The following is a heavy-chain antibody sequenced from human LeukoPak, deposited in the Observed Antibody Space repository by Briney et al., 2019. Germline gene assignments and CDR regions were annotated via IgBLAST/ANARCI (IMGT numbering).Heavy chain of an antibody. CDR3: ARYGYYSGMDV. CDR2: MNQDGSET. CDR1: AFTFIMYW. Sequence: GSLRLSFAASAFTFIMYWMSWVRQAPGKGLESVAKMNQDGSETHYVDSVKGRFTVSRDNAKNSLYLQMNSLRAEDTAIYYCARYGYYSGMDVWGQGTTVTVSS. D-gene: IGHD4-17*01. J-gene: IGHJ6*02. V-gene: IGHV3-7*04.